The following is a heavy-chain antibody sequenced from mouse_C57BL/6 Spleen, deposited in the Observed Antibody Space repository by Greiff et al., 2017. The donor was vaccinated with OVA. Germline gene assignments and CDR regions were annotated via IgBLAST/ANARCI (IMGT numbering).Heavy chain of an antibody. Sequence: VQLQQSGPELVKPGASVKISCKASGYAFSSSWMNWVKQRPGKGLEWIGRIYPGDGDTNYNGKFKGKATLTADKSSSTAYMQLSSLTSEDSAVYFCARENYYGSSPYCDYWGQGTTLTVSS. CDR2: IYPGDGDT. V-gene: IGHV1-82*01. CDR1: GYAFSSSW. CDR3: ARENYYGSSPYCDY. D-gene: IGHD1-1*01. J-gene: IGHJ2*01.